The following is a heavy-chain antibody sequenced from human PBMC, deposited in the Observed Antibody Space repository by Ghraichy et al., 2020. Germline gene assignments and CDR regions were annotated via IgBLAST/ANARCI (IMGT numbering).Heavy chain of an antibody. J-gene: IGHJ6*02. CDR2: INHSGST. D-gene: IGHD3-3*01. CDR3: ARGTPYYDFWSGYKPDYYYYYGMDV. V-gene: IGHV4-34*01. Sequence: SETLSLTCAVYGGSFSGYYWSWIRQPPGKGLEWIGEINHSGSTNYNPSLKSRVTISVDTSKNQFSLKLSSVTAADTAVYYCARGTPYYDFWSGYKPDYYYYYGMDVWGQGTTVTVSS. CDR1: GGSFSGYY.